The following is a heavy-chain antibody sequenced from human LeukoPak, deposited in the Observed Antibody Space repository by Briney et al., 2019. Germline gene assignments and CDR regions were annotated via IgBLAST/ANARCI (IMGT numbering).Heavy chain of an antibody. D-gene: IGHD3-22*01. V-gene: IGHV1-69*05. CDR2: IIPIFGTA. J-gene: IGHJ4*02. CDR3: ARDGSRDSSGSFDY. Sequence: ASVKVSCKASGGTFSSYAISWVRQAPGQGLEWMGGIIPIFGTANYALKFQGRVTITTDESTSTAYMELSSLRSEDTAVYYCARDGSRDSSGSFDYWGQGTLVTVSS. CDR1: GGTFSSYA.